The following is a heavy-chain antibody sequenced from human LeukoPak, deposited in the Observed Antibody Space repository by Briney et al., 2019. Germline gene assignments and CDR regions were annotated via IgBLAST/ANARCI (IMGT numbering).Heavy chain of an antibody. Sequence: GGSLRLSCAASGFTFSSYAMHWVRQAPGKGLEWVAVISYDGSNKYYADSVKGRFTISRDNSKNTLYLQMNSLRAEDTAVYYCASPPIRDFWSGPHFDYWGQGNLVTVSS. CDR3: ASPPIRDFWSGPHFDY. V-gene: IGHV3-30-3*01. D-gene: IGHD3-3*01. CDR2: ISYDGSNK. J-gene: IGHJ4*02. CDR1: GFTFSSYA.